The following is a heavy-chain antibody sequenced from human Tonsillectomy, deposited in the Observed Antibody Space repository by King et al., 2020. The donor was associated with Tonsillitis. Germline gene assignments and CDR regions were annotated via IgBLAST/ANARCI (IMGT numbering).Heavy chain of an antibody. Sequence: HVQLVESGGGAVQPGRSLRLSCAASGFTFSRYAMHWVRQAPGKGLEWVAVISYDGSNKYYADSVKGRFTISRDNSENTLYLQMNSLRAEDTAIYYCARVDSSGHDALDIWGQGTMVTVSS. D-gene: IGHD3-22*01. V-gene: IGHV3-30*04. CDR3: ARVDSSGHDALDI. CDR1: GFTFSRYA. J-gene: IGHJ3*02. CDR2: ISYDGSNK.